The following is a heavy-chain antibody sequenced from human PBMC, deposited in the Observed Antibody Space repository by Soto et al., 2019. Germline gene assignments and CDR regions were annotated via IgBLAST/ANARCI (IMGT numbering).Heavy chain of an antibody. CDR1: GFTFSNAW. CDR3: TTLSYLYYDGMDV. Sequence: PGGSLRLSCEASGFTFSNAWMNWVRQGPGKGLEWLGRIKSKVDGGTADYGAATKGRFSTSRDDLKNMLYLQMNSLKPDDTAVYYCTTLSYLYYDGMDVWGQGTTVTVSS. V-gene: IGHV3-15*01. D-gene: IGHD2-2*01. J-gene: IGHJ6*02. CDR2: IKSKVDGGTA.